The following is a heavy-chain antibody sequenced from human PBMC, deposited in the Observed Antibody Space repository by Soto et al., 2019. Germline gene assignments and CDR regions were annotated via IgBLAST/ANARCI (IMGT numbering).Heavy chain of an antibody. CDR2: INPNSGGT. V-gene: IGHV1-2*02. CDR1: GYTFTAYQ. CDR3: ARDGNYAYVSYFFDY. J-gene: IGHJ4*02. Sequence: ASVKVSCKASGYTFTAYQMHWVLQAPGQGLEWMGWINPNSGGTNYDRKFQGRVTMTADTSINTAYMEVTRLRFDDTAVYFCARDGNYAYVSYFFDYWGQGALVTVSS. D-gene: IGHD3-22*01.